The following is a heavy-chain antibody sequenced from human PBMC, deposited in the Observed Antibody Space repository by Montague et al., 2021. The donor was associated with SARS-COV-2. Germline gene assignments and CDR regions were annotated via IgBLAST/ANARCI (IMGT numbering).Heavy chain of an antibody. CDR3: ARDGLLGRNIAEVLGRVDYYYYYVDV. CDR2: ISSTCSGYI. CDR1: GGSFSSYR. J-gene: IGHJ6*03. V-gene: IGHV3-21*01. Sequence: ETLSLTCAVYGGSFSSYRMNWVRQAPGKGLEWVSSISSTCSGYIDYSDSVRGRFTISRDNAKNSLFLQMNSLRVEDTAVYYCARDGLLGRNIAEVLGRVDYYYYYVDVWGKGTTVTVSS. D-gene: IGHD6-13*01.